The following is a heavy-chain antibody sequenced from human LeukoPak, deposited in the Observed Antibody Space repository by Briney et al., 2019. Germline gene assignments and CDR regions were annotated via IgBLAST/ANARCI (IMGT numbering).Heavy chain of an antibody. D-gene: IGHD1-1*01. J-gene: IGHJ3*02. CDR1: GGSISSGSYY. V-gene: IGHV4-61*09. CDR2: IYTSGST. Sequence: PSETLSLTCTVSGGSISSGSYYWSWIRQPAGTGLEWIGYIYTSGSTNYNPSLKSRVTISVDTSMNQFSLKLSSVTAADTAVYYCARDGTTFGAFDIWGQGTMVTVSS. CDR3: ARDGTTFGAFDI.